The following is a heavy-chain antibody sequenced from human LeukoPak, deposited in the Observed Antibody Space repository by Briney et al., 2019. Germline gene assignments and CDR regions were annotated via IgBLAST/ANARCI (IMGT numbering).Heavy chain of an antibody. V-gene: IGHV4-38-2*02. J-gene: IGHJ4*02. CDR1: GYSLSRGYS. D-gene: IGHD5/OR15-5a*01. CDR3: ARDTLSSTPDY. Sequence: PSETLTLTSTVSGYSLSRGYSWTWTRQPPGKGLEWIQPIYHSGGTYYNPSLKRRVTISVDTSKNQFSLKLSSVTDADTAVYYCARDTLSSTPDYWGQGTLVTVSS. CDR2: IYHSGGT.